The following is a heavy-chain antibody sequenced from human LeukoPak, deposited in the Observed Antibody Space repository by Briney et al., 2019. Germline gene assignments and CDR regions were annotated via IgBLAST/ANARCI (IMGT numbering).Heavy chain of an antibody. V-gene: IGHV4-34*01. CDR1: GGSLSGYY. J-gene: IGHJ3*01. CDR3: ARDLVPRDYGDTLNAYDL. CDR2: IHHDGRT. Sequence: PAETLSLTCAVSGGSLSGYYGSWIRQSPGKGLKWMGDIHHDGRTKYKSSFKSRITIFSGSSKYEVSLRLSPVTPADTALYFCARDLVPRDYGDTLNAYDLWGQGTMVTVS. D-gene: IGHD4-17*01.